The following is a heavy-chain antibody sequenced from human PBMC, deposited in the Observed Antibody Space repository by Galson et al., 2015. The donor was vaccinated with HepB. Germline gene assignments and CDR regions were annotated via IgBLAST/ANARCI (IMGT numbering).Heavy chain of an antibody. CDR1: GFTFSDYY. CDR3: AREERQWQAAFDY. CDR2: ISSSGSTI. Sequence: SLRLSCAASGFTFSDYYMSWIRQAPGKGLEWVSYISSSGSTIYYADSVKGRFTISRDNAKNSLYLQMNSLRAEDTAVYYCAREERQWQAAFDYWGQGTLVTVSS. V-gene: IGHV3-11*01. J-gene: IGHJ4*02. D-gene: IGHD6-19*01.